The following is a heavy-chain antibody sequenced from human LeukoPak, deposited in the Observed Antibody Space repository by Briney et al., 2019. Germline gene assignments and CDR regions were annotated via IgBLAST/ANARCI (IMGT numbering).Heavy chain of an antibody. CDR3: ARDYDFWSGPTSWFDP. CDR1: GGTFSSYA. J-gene: IGHJ5*02. CDR2: IIPIFGTA. D-gene: IGHD3-3*01. Sequence: GASVKVSCKASGGTFSSYAISWVRQAPGQGLEWMGGIIPIFGTANYAQKFQGRVTITADESTSTAYMELSSLRSEDTAVYYCARDYDFWSGPTSWFDPWGQGTLVTVSS. V-gene: IGHV1-69*13.